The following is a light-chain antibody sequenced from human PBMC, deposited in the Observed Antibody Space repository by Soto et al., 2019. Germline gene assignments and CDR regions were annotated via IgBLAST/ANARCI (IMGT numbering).Light chain of an antibody. Sequence: DVLMNQSPSSLSASVGDRVTITCQASQDINNYLNWYQQKPGKAPKLLIYDASNLETGVPLRFSRSGSGTEFTFTISSLQPEDIATYYCQQCDNLPFTFGQGTKLEMK. V-gene: IGKV1-33*01. J-gene: IGKJ2*01. CDR2: DAS. CDR1: QDINNY. CDR3: QQCDNLPFT.